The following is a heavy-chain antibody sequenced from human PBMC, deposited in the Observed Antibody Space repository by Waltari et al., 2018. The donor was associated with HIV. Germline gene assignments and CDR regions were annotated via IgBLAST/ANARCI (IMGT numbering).Heavy chain of an antibody. J-gene: IGHJ3*02. D-gene: IGHD3-22*01. CDR3: ARLFYYDTTGYINNAFDI. Sequence: EVQLVQSGAEVRKSGESLKISCKASGYTFTNYWITWVRQMSGEGLEWMGIIYPFDSDTRYNPSFEGQITISADKSLATAYLEWSNLNASDAAIYYCARLFYYDTTGYINNAFDI. V-gene: IGHV5-51*03. CDR2: IYPFDSDT. CDR1: GYTFTNYW.